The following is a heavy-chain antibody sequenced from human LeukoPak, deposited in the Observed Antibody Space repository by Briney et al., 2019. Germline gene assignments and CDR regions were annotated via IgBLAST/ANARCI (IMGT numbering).Heavy chain of an antibody. CDR2: IHPGKSDA. D-gene: IGHD3-22*01. V-gene: IGHV5-51*01. CDR1: GYSFTSYW. J-gene: IGHJ4*02. Sequence: GESLKISCKGSGYSFTSYWIAWVRQMPGRGLEWMGIIHPGKSDARYSPSFQGQVTFSSDKSVSTAYLQWSSLKASDTAMYYCASGAKNYYDSSGDYFDYWGQGTLVTVSS. CDR3: ASGAKNYYDSSGDYFDY.